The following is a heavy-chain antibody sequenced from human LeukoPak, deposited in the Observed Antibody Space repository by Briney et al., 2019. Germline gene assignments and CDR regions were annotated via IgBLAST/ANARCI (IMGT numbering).Heavy chain of an antibody. CDR3: ASSEDYDFWSGYYTFDY. CDR2: ISAYNGNT. J-gene: IGHJ4*02. D-gene: IGHD3-3*01. CDR1: GYTFTSYG. Sequence: GASVKVSCKASGYTFTSYGISWVRQAPGQGLEWMGWISAYNGNTNYAQKLQGRVTMTTDTSTSTAYMELRRLRSDDTAVYYCASSEDYDFWSGYYTFDYWGQGTLVTVSS. V-gene: IGHV1-18*01.